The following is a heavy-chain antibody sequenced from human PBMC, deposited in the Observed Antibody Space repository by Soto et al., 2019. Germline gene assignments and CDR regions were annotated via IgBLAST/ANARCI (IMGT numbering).Heavy chain of an antibody. Sequence: PSETLSLTCTVSGGSVSSSSYYWGWIRQPPGKELEWIRSIYYSGSTRYRSSLASRVTVSVDTSKNHFSLNLRSVTAADTAVYYCARGRYSGAWYEFDYWGQGALVTVSS. CDR3: ARGRYSGAWYEFDY. D-gene: IGHD6-19*01. CDR1: GGSVSSSSYY. CDR2: IYYSGST. V-gene: IGHV4-39*02. J-gene: IGHJ4*02.